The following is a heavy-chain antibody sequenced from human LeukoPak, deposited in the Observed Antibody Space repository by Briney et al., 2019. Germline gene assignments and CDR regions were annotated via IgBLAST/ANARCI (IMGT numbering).Heavy chain of an antibody. V-gene: IGHV4-4*08. CDR3: ARHYYDSSGYYLDWFDP. CDR1: GGSFTTYY. D-gene: IGHD3-22*01. CDR2: IDSSGTT. J-gene: IGHJ5*02. Sequence: SETLSLTCTVSGGSFTTYYWSWIRQPAGRGLEWIGHIDSSGTTNYNPSLKSRVTISVDTSKNQFSLKLSSVTAADTAVYYCARHYYDSSGYYLDWFDPWGQGTLVTVSS.